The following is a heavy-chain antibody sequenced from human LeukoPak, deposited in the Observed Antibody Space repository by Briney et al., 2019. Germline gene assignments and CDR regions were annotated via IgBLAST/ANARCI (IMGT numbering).Heavy chain of an antibody. J-gene: IGHJ4*02. Sequence: GGSLRLSCAASGFTFSSYGMHWVRQAPGKGLEWVAVIWYDGSNKYYADSVKGRFTISRDNSKNTLYLQMNSLRAEDTAVYYYARSAGIVVVTPSDYWGQGTLVTVSS. CDR3: ARSAGIVVVTPSDY. V-gene: IGHV3-33*01. D-gene: IGHD3-22*01. CDR2: IWYDGSNK. CDR1: GFTFSSYG.